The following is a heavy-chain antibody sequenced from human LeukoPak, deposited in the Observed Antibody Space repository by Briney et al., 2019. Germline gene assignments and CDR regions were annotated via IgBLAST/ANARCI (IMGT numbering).Heavy chain of an antibody. CDR1: GFTFSSYG. J-gene: IGHJ4*02. CDR2: ISGSGGTT. Sequence: GGSLRLSCAASGFTFSSYGMNWVRQAPGKGLEWVSGISGSGGTTYYADSVKGRFTISRDNSKNSLSLQVSSLRAEDTAVYYCAKTNGYYSDWGQGTLVTVSS. CDR3: AKTNGYYSD. V-gene: IGHV3-23*01. D-gene: IGHD3-22*01.